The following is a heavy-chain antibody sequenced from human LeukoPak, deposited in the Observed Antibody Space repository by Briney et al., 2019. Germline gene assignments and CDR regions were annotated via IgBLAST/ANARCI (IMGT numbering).Heavy chain of an antibody. J-gene: IGHJ4*02. CDR2: IKTDGSST. CDR1: GFTFSSYW. Sequence: PGGSLRLSCAASGFTFSSYWMHWVRQAPGKGLVWVSRIKTDGSSTTYADSVKGRFTISRDNAKNTLYLQMNSLRAEDTAVYYCTRDFSGGYCGGDKCYWGQGTLVTVSS. D-gene: IGHD2-21*02. V-gene: IGHV3-74*01. CDR3: TRDFSGGYCGGDKCY.